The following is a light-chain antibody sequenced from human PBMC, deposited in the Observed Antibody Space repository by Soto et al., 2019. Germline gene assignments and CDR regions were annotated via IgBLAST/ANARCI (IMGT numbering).Light chain of an antibody. Sequence: QSVLTQPPSASGTPGQGVTISCSGSSSNIGSNYVYWYQQLPGTAPKLLIYRNNQRPSGVPDRFSGSKSGTSASLVISGPRSEDEADYYCAAWDDSLSGLFGGGTKLTVL. V-gene: IGLV1-47*01. CDR1: SSNIGSNY. CDR2: RNN. CDR3: AAWDDSLSGL. J-gene: IGLJ2*01.